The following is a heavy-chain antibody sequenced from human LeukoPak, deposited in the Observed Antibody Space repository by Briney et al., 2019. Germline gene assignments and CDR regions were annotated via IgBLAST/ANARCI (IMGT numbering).Heavy chain of an antibody. V-gene: IGHV4-34*01. CDR2: INHSGST. Sequence: SETLSLTCAVYGGSFSGYYWSWLRQPPGKGLEWIGEINHSGSTNYNPSLTSRVTISVDTSKNQFSLKLSSVTAADTAVYYCARGEQLWSDRGFGYWGQGTLVTVSS. D-gene: IGHD5-18*01. CDR3: ARGEQLWSDRGFGY. CDR1: GGSFSGYY. J-gene: IGHJ4*02.